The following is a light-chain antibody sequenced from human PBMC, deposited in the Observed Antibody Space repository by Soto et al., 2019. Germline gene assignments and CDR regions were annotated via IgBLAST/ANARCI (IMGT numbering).Light chain of an antibody. CDR1: QSISSW. CDR3: QQYHSYPWT. V-gene: IGKV1-5*03. CDR2: KAS. J-gene: IGKJ1*01. Sequence: DIRMTQSPSTLSASVGERVSITCRASQSISSWLAWYQQKPGKAPKLLIYKASNLESGVPSRFSGSGSGTEFTLTISSLQPQDFASYYRQQYHSYPWTFGQGTKVDIK.